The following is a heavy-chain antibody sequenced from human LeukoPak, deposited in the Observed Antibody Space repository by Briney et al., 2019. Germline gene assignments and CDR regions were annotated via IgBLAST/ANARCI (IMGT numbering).Heavy chain of an antibody. CDR2: INHSGST. D-gene: IGHD6-19*01. J-gene: IGHJ4*02. CDR1: GGSISSSSYY. V-gene: IGHV4-39*07. Sequence: SETLSLTCTVSGGSISSSSYYWGWIRQPPGKGLEWIGEINHSGSTNYNPSLKSRVTISVDTSKNHFSLRLRSVTAADTAMYYCARGTLYRGWSYYLDFWGQGSQATVSS. CDR3: ARGTLYRGWSYYLDF.